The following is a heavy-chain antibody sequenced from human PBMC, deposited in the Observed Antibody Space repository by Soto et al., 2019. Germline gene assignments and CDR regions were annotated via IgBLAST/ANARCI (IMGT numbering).Heavy chain of an antibody. Sequence: EVQLLESGGGLVQPGESLTLSCAASGFTFSSSAMNWVRQAPGKGLEWVSAIGDNGLSTYYADSVKGRFTISRDNSKNMLYLQMNSLRADDTAVYYFATYRQTTMTSEFWGQGALVTVST. CDR1: GFTFSSSA. CDR3: ATYRQTTMTSEF. CDR2: IGDNGLST. J-gene: IGHJ4*02. D-gene: IGHD4-17*01. V-gene: IGHV3-23*01.